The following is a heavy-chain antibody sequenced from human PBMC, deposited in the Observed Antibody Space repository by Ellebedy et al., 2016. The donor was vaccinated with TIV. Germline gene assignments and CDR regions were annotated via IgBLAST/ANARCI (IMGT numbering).Heavy chain of an antibody. J-gene: IGHJ4*02. V-gene: IGHV4-4*02. Sequence: MPSETLSLTCAVSGDSISSSNWWSWVRPPPGKGLEWIGEIYKSGSTNYNPSLKSRVTISVDKSKNQFSLKLTSVTAADTAVYYCARAPDGTKQSPLDYWGQGTLVTVSS. CDR2: IYKSGST. CDR3: ARAPDGTKQSPLDY. CDR1: GDSISSSNW. D-gene: IGHD6-13*01.